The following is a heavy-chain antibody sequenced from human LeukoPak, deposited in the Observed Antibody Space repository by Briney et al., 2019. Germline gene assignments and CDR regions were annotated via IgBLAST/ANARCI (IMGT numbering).Heavy chain of an antibody. V-gene: IGHV1-2*02. D-gene: IGHD5-12*01. CDR3: ARASPGYSGYNIEWFDP. J-gene: IGHJ5*02. CDR2: INPNSGGT. Sequence: GASVKVSCKASGYTFTGYYMHWVRQAPGQGLEWMGWINPNSGGTNYAQKFQGRVTMTRDTSISTAYMELSRLRSDDTAVCYCARASPGYSGYNIEWFDPWGQGTLVTVSS. CDR1: GYTFTGYY.